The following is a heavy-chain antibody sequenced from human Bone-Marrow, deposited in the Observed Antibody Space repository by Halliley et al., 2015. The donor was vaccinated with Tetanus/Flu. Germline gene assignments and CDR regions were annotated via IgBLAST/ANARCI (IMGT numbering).Heavy chain of an antibody. CDR2: FGTAGDT. V-gene: IGHV3-13*04. Sequence: WFSTFGTAGDTSFPASVKGRFTISRETANNSVSLQLNTLKVDDTGIYYCARGGLGFFYGLDVWGQGTTVTVSS. D-gene: IGHD3-16*01. CDR3: ARGGLGFFYGLDV. J-gene: IGHJ6*02.